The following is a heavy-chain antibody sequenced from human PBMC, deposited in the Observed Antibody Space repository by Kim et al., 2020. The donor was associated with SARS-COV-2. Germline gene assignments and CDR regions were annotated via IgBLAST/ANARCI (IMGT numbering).Heavy chain of an antibody. J-gene: IGHJ5*02. CDR2: ISYDGSNK. CDR1: GFTFSSYA. Sequence: GGSLRLSCAASGFTFSSYAMHWVRQAPGKGLEWVAVISYDGSNKYYADSVKGRFTISRDNSKNTLYLQMNSLRAEDTAVYYCARAPGEQLVRWFDPWGQGTLVTVSS. V-gene: IGHV3-30-3*01. D-gene: IGHD6-6*01. CDR3: ARAPGEQLVRWFDP.